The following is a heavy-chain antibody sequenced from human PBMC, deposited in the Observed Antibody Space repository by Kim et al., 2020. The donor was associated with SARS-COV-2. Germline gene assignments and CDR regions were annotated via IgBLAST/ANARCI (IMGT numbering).Heavy chain of an antibody. J-gene: IGHJ6*02. CDR2: ISSSGSTI. CDR1: GFTFSDYY. Sequence: GGSLRLSCAASGFTFSDYYMSWIRQAPGKGLEWVSYISSSGSTIYYADSVKGRFTISSNNAKNSLYLQMNSLRAEDTAVYYCARVRGAGGPFVYYYYDMDVWGQGTTVTVSS. V-gene: IGHV3-11*01. D-gene: IGHD2-15*01. CDR3: ARVRGAGGPFVYYYYDMDV.